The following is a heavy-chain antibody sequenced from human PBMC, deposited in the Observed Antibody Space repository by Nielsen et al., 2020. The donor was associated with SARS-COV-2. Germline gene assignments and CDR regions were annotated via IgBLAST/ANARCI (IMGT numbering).Heavy chain of an antibody. CDR3: ARDLPWGSWIAPYYYYGMDV. D-gene: IGHD3-16*01. J-gene: IGHJ6*02. Sequence: ASVKVSCKASGYTFTSYAMHWVRQAPGQGLEWMGWISAYNGNTNYAQKLQGRVTMTTDTSTSTAYMELRSLRSDDTAVYYCARDLPWGSWIAPYYYYGMDVWGQGTTVTVSS. CDR1: GYTFTSYA. V-gene: IGHV1-18*01. CDR2: ISAYNGNT.